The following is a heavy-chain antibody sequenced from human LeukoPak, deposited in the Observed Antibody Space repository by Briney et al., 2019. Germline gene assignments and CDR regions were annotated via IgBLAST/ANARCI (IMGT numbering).Heavy chain of an antibody. V-gene: IGHV1-2*02. CDR3: ARVGRASMTYYYGMDV. D-gene: IGHD2/OR15-2a*01. Sequence: ASVKVSCKASGYTFTGYYMHWVRQAPGQGLEWMGWINPNRGGTNYAQKFQGRVTMTRDTSISTAYMELSRLRSDDTAVYYCARVGRASMTYYYGMDVWGQGTTVTVSS. CDR1: GYTFTGYY. J-gene: IGHJ6*02. CDR2: INPNRGGT.